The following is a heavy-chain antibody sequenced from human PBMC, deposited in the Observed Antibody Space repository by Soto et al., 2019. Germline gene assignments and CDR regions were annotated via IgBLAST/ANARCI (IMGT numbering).Heavy chain of an antibody. CDR1: GFTVSSNY. D-gene: IGHD6-19*01. J-gene: IGHJ4*02. V-gene: IGHV3-66*01. CDR2: IYSGGST. Sequence: EVQLVESGGGLVQPGGSLRLSCAASGFTVSSNYMSWVRQAPGKGLEWVSVIYSGGSTYYADSVKGRFTISRDNSKNTLYLQMNSLRAEXXXXXXXAREDEQLNGWDYWGQGTLVTVSS. CDR3: AREDEQLNGWDY.